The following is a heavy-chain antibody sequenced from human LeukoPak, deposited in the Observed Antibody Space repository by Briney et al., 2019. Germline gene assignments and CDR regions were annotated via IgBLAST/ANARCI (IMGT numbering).Heavy chain of an antibody. V-gene: IGHV4-59*08. CDR2: IYYSGST. Sequence: SETLSLTCTVSGGSISSYYWSWIRQPPGKGLEWIGYIYYSGSTNYNPSLKSRVTISVDTSKNQFSLKLKSVIAADTAVYYCARRVLMRSSSSRFDYWGQGTLVTVSS. D-gene: IGHD2-2*01. CDR3: ARRVLMRSSSSRFDY. CDR1: GGSISSYY. J-gene: IGHJ4*02.